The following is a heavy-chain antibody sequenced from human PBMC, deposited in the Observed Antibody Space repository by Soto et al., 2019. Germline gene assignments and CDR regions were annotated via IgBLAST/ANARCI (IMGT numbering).Heavy chain of an antibody. CDR2: IIPIFGTA. V-gene: IGHV1-69*01. Sequence: QVQLVQSGAEVKKPGSSVKVSCKASGGTFSSYAISWVRQAPGQGLEWMGGIIPIFGTANYAQKFQGRVTITADESTSPAYMELSSLRSEDTAVYYCARDSSYDSTTWFATWGQGTLVTVSS. CDR1: GGTFSSYA. CDR3: ARDSSYDSTTWFAT. J-gene: IGHJ5*02. D-gene: IGHD3-22*01.